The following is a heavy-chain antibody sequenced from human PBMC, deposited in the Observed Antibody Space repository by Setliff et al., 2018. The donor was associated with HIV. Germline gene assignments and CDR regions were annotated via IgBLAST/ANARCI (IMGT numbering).Heavy chain of an antibody. Sequence: PSETLSLTCAVYGGSFSGYYWSWIRQTPGKGLEWIGEINHSGNTNYNPSLKSRVTISGDASKNQFSLKLTSVTAADTAVYFCARGHFSDSAGYYLRAFDIWGQGTMVTVS. CDR1: GGSFSGYY. CDR2: INHSGNT. CDR3: ARGHFSDSAGYYLRAFDI. D-gene: IGHD3-22*01. J-gene: IGHJ3*02. V-gene: IGHV4-34*01.